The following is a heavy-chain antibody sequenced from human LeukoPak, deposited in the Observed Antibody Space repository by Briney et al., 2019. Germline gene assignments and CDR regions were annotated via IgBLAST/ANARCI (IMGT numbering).Heavy chain of an antibody. Sequence: SETLSLTCTVSGGSISSYYWSWIRQPAGKGLEWIGRIYTSGSTNYNPSLKSRVTMSVDTSKNQFSLKLSSVTAADTAVCYCARDMRCSGGSCYSFDYWGQGTLVTVSS. J-gene: IGHJ4*02. D-gene: IGHD2-15*01. CDR2: IYTSGST. V-gene: IGHV4-4*07. CDR3: ARDMRCSGGSCYSFDY. CDR1: GGSISSYY.